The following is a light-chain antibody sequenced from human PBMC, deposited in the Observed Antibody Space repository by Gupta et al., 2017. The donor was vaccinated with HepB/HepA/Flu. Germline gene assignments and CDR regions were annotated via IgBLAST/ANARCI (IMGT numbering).Light chain of an antibody. J-gene: IGKJ4*01. CDR3: QQRSSWPLT. CDR2: DAS. V-gene: IGKV3-11*01. Sequence: DIVLTQSPATLSVSPGETVSLSCRASKSLNIYLGWHQQRPGQLPRLLILDASNRAPGVPDRFNGSGSGTDFTLTISSLQPEDFAIYYCQQRSSWPLTFGEGTKVEIK. CDR1: KSLNIY.